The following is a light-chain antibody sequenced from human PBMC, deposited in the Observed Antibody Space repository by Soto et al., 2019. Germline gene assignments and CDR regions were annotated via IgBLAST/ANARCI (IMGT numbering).Light chain of an antibody. V-gene: IGKV1-5*01. Sequence: DIQMTQSPSTLSASVGDRVTITFRASQSISSWLAWYQQKPGKAPKLLIYAASSLQSGVPSRFSGSGSGTEFTLTISSLQPDDFATYYCQHYNSYSEAFGQGTKVDI. CDR3: QHYNSYSEA. J-gene: IGKJ1*01. CDR1: QSISSW. CDR2: AAS.